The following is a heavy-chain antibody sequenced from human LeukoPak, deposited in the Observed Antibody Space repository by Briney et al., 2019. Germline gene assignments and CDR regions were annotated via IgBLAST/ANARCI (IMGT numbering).Heavy chain of an antibody. Sequence: GASVKVSCKASGYTFTGYYMHWVRQAPGQGLEWMGWTNPNSGGTNYAQKFQGRVTMTRDTSISTAYMELSRLRSDDTAVYYCAREHDSSGYYDRFQHWGQGTLVTVSS. CDR3: AREHDSSGYYDRFQH. J-gene: IGHJ1*01. CDR1: GYTFTGYY. CDR2: TNPNSGGT. D-gene: IGHD3-22*01. V-gene: IGHV1-2*02.